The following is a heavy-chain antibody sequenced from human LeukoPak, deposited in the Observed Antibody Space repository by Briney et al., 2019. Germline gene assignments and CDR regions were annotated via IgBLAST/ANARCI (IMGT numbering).Heavy chain of an antibody. CDR2: IYYSGST. J-gene: IGHJ3*02. Sequence: SETLSLTCTVSGGSVSSGSYHWSWIRQPPGKGLEWIGYIYYSGSTNYNPSLKSRVTISVDTSKNQFSLKLSSVTAADTAVYYCARESSLYDILTGYSHDAFDIWGQGTMVTVSS. D-gene: IGHD3-9*01. CDR3: ARESSLYDILTGYSHDAFDI. V-gene: IGHV4-61*01. CDR1: GGSVSSGSYH.